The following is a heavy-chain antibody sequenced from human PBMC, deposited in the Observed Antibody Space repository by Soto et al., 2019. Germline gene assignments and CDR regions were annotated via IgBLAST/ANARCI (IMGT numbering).Heavy chain of an antibody. CDR3: AKDVRIAAAQSPFDI. CDR2: VSNDGRNT. CDR1: GFRFSSYG. V-gene: IGHV3-30*18. D-gene: IGHD6-13*01. Sequence: GGSLRLSCKTSGFRFSSYGMHWVRQAPGKGPEWVAFVSNDGRNTEYADSVKGRFTISRDNAKNSLYLQMNSLRADDTALYYCAKDVRIAAAQSPFDIWGQGTMVTVSS. J-gene: IGHJ3*02.